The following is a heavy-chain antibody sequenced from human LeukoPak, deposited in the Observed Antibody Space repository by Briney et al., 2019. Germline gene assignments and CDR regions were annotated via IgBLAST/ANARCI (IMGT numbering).Heavy chain of an antibody. CDR2: IYHSGST. CDR1: GGSISSGGYP. Sequence: SETLSLTCAVSGGSISSGGYPWTWIRQPPGEGLEWIGYIYHSGSTSYTPSLESRVTISVDRSKNQFSLKLSSVTAADTAVYYCARGGSYGVDVWGQGTTVTVSS. J-gene: IGHJ6*02. V-gene: IGHV4-30-2*01. D-gene: IGHD3-10*01. CDR3: ARGGSYGVDV.